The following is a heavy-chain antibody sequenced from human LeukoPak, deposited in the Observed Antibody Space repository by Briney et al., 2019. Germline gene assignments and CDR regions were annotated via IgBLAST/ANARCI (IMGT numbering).Heavy chain of an antibody. D-gene: IGHD3-22*01. J-gene: IGHJ5*02. Sequence: ASVNVSCKASGYTFTGYYMHWVRQAPGQGLEWMGWISPNSGATSYAHTFQGRVTMPTDPSITTAYMELRTLTSDDTAVYYCARVPEYYYDKTWFDTWGQGTLVTVSS. CDR2: ISPNSGAT. V-gene: IGHV1-2*07. CDR1: GYTFTGYY. CDR3: ARVPEYYYDKTWFDT.